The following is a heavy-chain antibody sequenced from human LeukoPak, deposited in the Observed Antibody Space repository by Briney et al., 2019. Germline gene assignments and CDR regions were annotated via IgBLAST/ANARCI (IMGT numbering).Heavy chain of an antibody. J-gene: IGHJ4*02. CDR2: IYYSGST. CDR3: ARVGRDSGMLDY. D-gene: IGHD3-10*01. Sequence: PSETLSLTCTVSGGSISSSSYYWGWIRQPPGKGLEWIGSIYYSGSTYYNPSLKSRVTISVDTSKNQFSLKLSSVTAADTAVYYCARVGRDSGMLDYWGQGTLSPSPQ. CDR1: GGSISSSSYY. V-gene: IGHV4-39*07.